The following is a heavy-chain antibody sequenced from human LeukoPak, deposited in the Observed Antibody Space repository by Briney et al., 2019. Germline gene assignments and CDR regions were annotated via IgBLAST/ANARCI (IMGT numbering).Heavy chain of an antibody. V-gene: IGHV3-33*01. CDR1: GFTFSSYG. D-gene: IGHD4-17*01. CDR3: ARDSSGDYATPDY. J-gene: IGHJ4*02. Sequence: GGSLRLSCAASGFTFSSYGMHWVRQAPGKGLEWVAVIWYDGSNKYYADSVKGRFTISRDNSKNTLYLQMNSLRAEDTAVYYCARDSSGDYATPDYWGQGTLVTVSS. CDR2: IWYDGSNK.